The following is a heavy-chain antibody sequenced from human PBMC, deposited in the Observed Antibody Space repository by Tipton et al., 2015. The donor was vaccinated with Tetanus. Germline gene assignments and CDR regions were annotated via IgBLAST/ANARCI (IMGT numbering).Heavy chain of an antibody. CDR3: ARDRRDFAYDSRGFYSPLYYCDN. D-gene: IGHD3-22*01. CDR1: GGSISSSPYF. Sequence: TLSLTCTVSGGSISSSPYFWNWIRQQPGKGPEWIGYISHSGTTNYNPSLMSRVTLSLDTARGQFSLKLTSVTAADAAVYFCARDRRDFAYDSRGFYSPLYYCDNWGQGLRVTVSS. CDR2: ISHSGTT. V-gene: IGHV4-30-4*08. J-gene: IGHJ4*02.